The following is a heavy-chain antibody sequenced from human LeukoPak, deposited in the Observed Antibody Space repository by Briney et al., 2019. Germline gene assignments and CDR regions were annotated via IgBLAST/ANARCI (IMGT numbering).Heavy chain of an antibody. CDR1: GYTFTSYA. CDR3: AREWTFEAVAGRYFDY. D-gene: IGHD6-19*01. CDR2: INTNTGNP. V-gene: IGHV7-4-1*02. Sequence: GASVKVSCKASGYTFTSYAMNWVRQAPGQGLEWMGWINTNTGNPTYAQGFTGRFVFSLDTSVSTAYLQISSLKAEDTAVYYCAREWTFEAVAGRYFDYWGQGTLVTVSS. J-gene: IGHJ4*02.